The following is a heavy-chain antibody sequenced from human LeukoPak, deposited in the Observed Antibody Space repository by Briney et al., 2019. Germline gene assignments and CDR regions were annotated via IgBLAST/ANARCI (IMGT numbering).Heavy chain of an antibody. CDR2: IIPIFGTA. V-gene: IGHV1-69*05. CDR3: ARDRDDSSGYIAFDY. J-gene: IGHJ4*02. CDR1: GGTFSSYA. D-gene: IGHD3-22*01. Sequence: ASVKVSCKASGGTFSSYAISWVRQAPGQGLEWMGGIIPIFGTANYAQKFQGRVTITTDESTSTAYMELSSLRSEDTAVYYCARDRDDSSGYIAFDYWGQGTLVTVSS.